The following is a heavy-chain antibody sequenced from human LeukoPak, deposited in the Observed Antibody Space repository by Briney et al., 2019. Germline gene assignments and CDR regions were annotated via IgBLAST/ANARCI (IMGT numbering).Heavy chain of an antibody. Sequence: SETLSLTCAVYGESFSGYYWSWMRQPPGKGLEWIGEINQSGTTNYNPSLKSRVTISVDTSKNQFSLNLSSVTAADTAVYYCARDRVYDSSGPLDAFDIWGQGTMVTVSS. D-gene: IGHD3-22*01. V-gene: IGHV4-34*01. CDR3: ARDRVYDSSGPLDAFDI. CDR2: INQSGTT. J-gene: IGHJ3*02. CDR1: GESFSGYY.